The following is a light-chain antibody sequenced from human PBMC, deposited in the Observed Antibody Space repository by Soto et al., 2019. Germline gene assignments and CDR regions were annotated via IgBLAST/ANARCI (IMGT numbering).Light chain of an antibody. J-gene: IGKJ3*01. CDR3: QQYNPNSWFT. CDR1: QSISKW. CDR2: QAS. Sequence: DIPMTQSPSTLSASVGDRVTITCRASQSISKWLAWYQQKPGKAPKLLIYQASSLDTGVPSRFSGSGSGTEYTHTSSRLQRDEIGTYYCQQYNPNSWFTFGPGTKVDIK. V-gene: IGKV1-5*03.